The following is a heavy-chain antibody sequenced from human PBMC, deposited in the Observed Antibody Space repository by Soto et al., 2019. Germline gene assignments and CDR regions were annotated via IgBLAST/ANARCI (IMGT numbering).Heavy chain of an antibody. CDR1: GFTFSSYA. CDR3: VKDRFRGYDSPGTNDY. CDR2: ISSNGGST. J-gene: IGHJ4*02. V-gene: IGHV3-64D*08. Sequence: GGSLRLSCSASGFTFSSYAMHWVRQAPGKGLEYVSAISSNGGSTYYADSVKGRFTISRDNSKNTLYLQMSSLRAEDTAVYYCVKDRFRGYDSPGTNDYWGQGTLVTVSS. D-gene: IGHD5-12*01.